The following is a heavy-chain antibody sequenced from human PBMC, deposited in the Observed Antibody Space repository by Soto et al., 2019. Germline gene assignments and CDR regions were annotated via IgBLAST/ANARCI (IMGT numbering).Heavy chain of an antibody. CDR3: AREPRYCRGGSCSITGDAYDI. CDR1: GFIVSDTY. J-gene: IGHJ3*02. Sequence: EVQLVESGGGLVQPGGSLRLSCTASGFIVSDTYVNWVRQAPGTGLEWVSVISNRGDTHYADSVRGRFSLSRDISDNTLHLQMNNLRVEDTAVYYCAREPRYCRGGSCSITGDAYDIWGQGTMVTFSS. D-gene: IGHD2-15*01. CDR2: ISNRGDT. V-gene: IGHV3-66*01.